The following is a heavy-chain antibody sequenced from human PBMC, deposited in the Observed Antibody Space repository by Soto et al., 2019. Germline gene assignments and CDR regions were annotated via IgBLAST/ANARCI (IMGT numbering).Heavy chain of an antibody. J-gene: IGHJ5*02. V-gene: IGHV4-31*03. CDR2: IYYSRST. Sequence: QVQLQESGPGLVKPSQTLSLTCTVSGGSISSGGYYWSWIRQHPGKGLEWIGYIYYSRSTYYNPFLKSRVTISVDTSKNQFSLKLSSVTAADTAVYYCASGSGSYYSWFDPWGQGTLVTVSS. D-gene: IGHD3-10*01. CDR1: GGSISSGGYY. CDR3: ASGSGSYYSWFDP.